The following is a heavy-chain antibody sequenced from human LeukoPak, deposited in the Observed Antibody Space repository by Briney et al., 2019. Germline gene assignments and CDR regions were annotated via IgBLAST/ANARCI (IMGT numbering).Heavy chain of an antibody. CDR1: RFTFSTYD. D-gene: IGHD2-8*01. V-gene: IGHV3-64*01. CDR3: ARVSTNDRRNAFDI. CDR2: ITGDGGYT. J-gene: IGHJ3*02. Sequence: GGSLTLSCAASRFTFSTYDMQWLRQAPGKGREYVSAITGDGGYTYYANSVKGRFTISRDNSKKTLYLQMGSLRADDMAVYYCARVSTNDRRNAFDIWGQGTMVTVSS.